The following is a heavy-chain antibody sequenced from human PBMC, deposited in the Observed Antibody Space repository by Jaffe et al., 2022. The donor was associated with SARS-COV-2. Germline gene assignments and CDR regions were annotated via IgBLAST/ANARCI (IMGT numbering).Heavy chain of an antibody. D-gene: IGHD3-22*01. J-gene: IGHJ4*02. CDR3: ATRSYDSSGYYYFY. CDR2: ISGSGGST. CDR1: GFTFSSYA. Sequence: EVQLLESGGGLVQPGGSLRLSCAASGFTFSSYAMSWVRQAPGKGLEWVSAISGSGGSTYYADSVKGRFTISRDNSKNTLYLQMNSLRAEDTAVYYCATRSYDSSGYYYFYWGQGTLVTVSS. V-gene: IGHV3-23*01.